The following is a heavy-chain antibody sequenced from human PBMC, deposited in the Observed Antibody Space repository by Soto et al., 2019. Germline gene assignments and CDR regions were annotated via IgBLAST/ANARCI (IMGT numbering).Heavy chain of an antibody. CDR1: GYSFTSYC. V-gene: IGHV5-51*01. J-gene: IGHJ4*02. D-gene: IGHD6-13*01. CDR3: ASYIAAGGTPWSAYYFDY. Sequence: PGESLKISCKGSGYSFTSYCIGWVRQMPGKGLEWMGIIYPGDSDTRYSPSFQGQVTISADKSISTAYLQWSGLKASDTAMYYCASYIAAGGTPWSAYYFDYWGQGTLVTVSS. CDR2: IYPGDSDT.